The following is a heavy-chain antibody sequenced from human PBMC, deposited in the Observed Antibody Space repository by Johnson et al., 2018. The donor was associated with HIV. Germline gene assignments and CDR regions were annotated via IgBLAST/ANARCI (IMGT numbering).Heavy chain of an antibody. CDR3: AREAGGEAVAGPEMDAFDI. J-gene: IGHJ3*02. CDR2: LSYDGSNK. D-gene: IGHD6-19*01. V-gene: IGHV3-30*04. CDR1: GFTFSNYA. Sequence: QVQLVESGGGLVQPGGSLRLSCAASGFTFSNYAMHWVRQAPGKGLEWVTVLSYDGSNKYYAESVKGRFTISRVNSKNTLYLQMNSLRVEDTAVYYCAREAGGEAVAGPEMDAFDIWGQGTMVTVSS.